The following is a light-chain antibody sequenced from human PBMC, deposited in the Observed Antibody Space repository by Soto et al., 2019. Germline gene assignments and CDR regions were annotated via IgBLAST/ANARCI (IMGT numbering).Light chain of an antibody. CDR2: WAS. J-gene: IGKJ2*01. V-gene: IGKV4-1*01. CDR3: QQYESTPPT. Sequence: DIVMTQSPDSLAVSLGERATINCKSSQSVLYSSHNKNYLAWYQQRPGQPPKLLIYWASTRESGVPDRFSGSGSGTDFTLTITSLQAEDVAVYYCQQYESTPPTLGQGTKLEIK. CDR1: QSVLYSSHNKNY.